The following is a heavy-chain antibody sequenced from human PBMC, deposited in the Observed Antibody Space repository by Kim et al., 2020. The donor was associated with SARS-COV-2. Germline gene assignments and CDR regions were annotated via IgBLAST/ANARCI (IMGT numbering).Heavy chain of an antibody. V-gene: IGHV3-30*04. CDR1: GFTFSSYA. J-gene: IGHJ4*01. CDR2: ISYDGSNK. CDR3: ARDSDYYDSSGYYADDY. Sequence: GGSLRLSCAASGFTFSSYAMHWVRQAPGKGLEWVAVISYDGSNKYYADSVKGRFTISRDNSKNTLYLQMNSLRAEDTAVYYCARDSDYYDSSGYYADDY. D-gene: IGHD3-22*01.